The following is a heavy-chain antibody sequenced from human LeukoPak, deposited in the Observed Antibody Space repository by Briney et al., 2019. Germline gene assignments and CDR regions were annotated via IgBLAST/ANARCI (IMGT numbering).Heavy chain of an antibody. V-gene: IGHV3-23*01. CDR2: ISGSGGST. D-gene: IGHD3-9*01. CDR3: AKDQRPIAGYFDWSLGYYYYYGMDV. J-gene: IGHJ6*02. Sequence: QLGGSLRLSCAASGFTFSSYAMSWVRQAPGKGLEWVSAISGSGGSTYYADSVKGRFTVSRDNSKNTLYLQMNSLRAEDTAVYYCAKDQRPIAGYFDWSLGYYYYYGMDVWGQGTTVTVSS. CDR1: GFTFSSYA.